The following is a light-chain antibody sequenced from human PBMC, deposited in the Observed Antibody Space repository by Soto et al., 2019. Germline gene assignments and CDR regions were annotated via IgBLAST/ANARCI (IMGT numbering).Light chain of an antibody. CDR1: QNVGNF. V-gene: IGKV3-11*01. CDR3: QQRFNLRAT. J-gene: IGKJ1*01. Sequence: EIVLTQSPATLSLSPGERAALSCRASQNVGNFLAWYQQKPGQAPRLLIYDASNRPPGIPARFSGSGSGTDFTLALSRLASEDFAVYFCQQRFNLRATFGQGTKLEIK. CDR2: DAS.